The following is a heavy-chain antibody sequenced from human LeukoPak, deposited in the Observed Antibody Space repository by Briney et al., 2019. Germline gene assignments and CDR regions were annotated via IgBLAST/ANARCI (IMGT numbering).Heavy chain of an antibody. CDR3: AREGGGSYQGAIDI. J-gene: IGHJ3*02. CDR2: IYTSGST. D-gene: IGHD1-26*01. V-gene: IGHV4-61*02. Sequence: SETLSLTCTVSGGSISSGSYYWSWIRQPAGKGLEWIGRIYTSGSTNYNPSLKSRVTISVDTSKNQFSLKLSSVTAADTAVYYCAREGGGSYQGAIDIWGQGTMVTVSS. CDR1: GGSISSGSYY.